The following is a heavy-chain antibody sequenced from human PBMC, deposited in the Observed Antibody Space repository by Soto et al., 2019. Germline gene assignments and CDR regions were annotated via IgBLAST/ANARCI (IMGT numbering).Heavy chain of an antibody. Sequence: QVQLVQSGAEVKKPGASVKVSCKASGYTFTSYGISWVRQAPGQGLEWMGWISAYNGNTNYAQKLQGRVTMTTDTSTSTAYMELRSLRSDVTAVYYSARYWVYAPDYYYYMDVWGKGTTVTVSS. J-gene: IGHJ6*03. CDR1: GYTFTSYG. V-gene: IGHV1-18*01. CDR3: ARYWVYAPDYYYYMDV. D-gene: IGHD2-8*01. CDR2: ISAYNGNT.